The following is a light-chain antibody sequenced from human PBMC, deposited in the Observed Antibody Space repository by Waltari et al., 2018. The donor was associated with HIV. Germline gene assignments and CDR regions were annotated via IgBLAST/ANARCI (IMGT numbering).Light chain of an antibody. CDR3: KSYAGSNNPYV. CDR2: DVS. J-gene: IGLJ1*01. CDR1: TSDVGGSRY. V-gene: IGLV2-8*01. Sequence: QSALTQPPSASGSPGQSVTISCTGTTSDVGGSRYGSWYQHHTGKAPKLITYDVSKRPSGFPDRFSGSKSGNTASLTVSGLQADDEADYYCKSYAGSNNPYVFGTGTKVTVL.